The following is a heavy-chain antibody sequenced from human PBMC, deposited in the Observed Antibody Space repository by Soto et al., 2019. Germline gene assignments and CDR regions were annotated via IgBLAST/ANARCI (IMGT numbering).Heavy chain of an antibody. J-gene: IGHJ4*02. CDR2: IWFDGSKK. CDR1: GFSFNTHG. CDR3: ERSSGLGIDF. D-gene: IGHD6-19*01. Sequence: QVQLVESGGGVVQPGTSLRLSCAASGFSFNTHGMHWIRQTPAKGLEWVAVIWFDGSKKYYEDSVTGRFTISRDNSRSALYLAMDSLRVEDTGVYYCERSSGLGIDFWGQGTLVTVSS. V-gene: IGHV3-33*01.